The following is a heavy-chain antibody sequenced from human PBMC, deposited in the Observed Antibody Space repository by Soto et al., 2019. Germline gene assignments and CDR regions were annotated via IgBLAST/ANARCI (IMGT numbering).Heavy chain of an antibody. CDR3: ASGIAAAGTGVDY. J-gene: IGHJ4*02. V-gene: IGHV4-61*01. D-gene: IGHD6-13*01. CDR2: IYYSGST. CDR1: GSSVSSGSYY. Sequence: SETLSLTCTVTGSSVSSGSYYWSWSRQPPGKGLEWIGYIYYSGSTNYNPSLKSRVTISVDTSKNQFSLKLSSVTAADTAVYYCASGIAAAGTGVDYWGQGTLVTVSS.